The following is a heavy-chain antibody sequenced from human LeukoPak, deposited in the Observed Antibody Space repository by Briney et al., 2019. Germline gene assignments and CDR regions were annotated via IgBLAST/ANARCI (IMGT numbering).Heavy chain of an antibody. Sequence: SETLSLTCTVSGGSISSSSYYWGWIRQPPGKGLEWIGSIYYSGSTYYNPSLKSRVTISVDTSKNQFSLKLSSVTAADTAVYYCARGISKRYCSSTSCYLDYWGQGTLVTVSS. CDR3: ARGISKRYCSSTSCYLDY. CDR1: GGSISSSSYY. D-gene: IGHD2-2*01. J-gene: IGHJ4*02. V-gene: IGHV4-39*07. CDR2: IYYSGST.